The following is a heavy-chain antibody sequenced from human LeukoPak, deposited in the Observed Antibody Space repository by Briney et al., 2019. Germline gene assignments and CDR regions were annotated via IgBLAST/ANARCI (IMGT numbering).Heavy chain of an antibody. CDR1: GFTFNNAW. D-gene: IGHD4-23*01. Sequence: GGSLRLSCAASGFTFNNAWMSWVRQAPGKGLEWVGRIKSKTDGGTTDYAAPVKGRFTISRDDSKNTLYLQMNSLKTEDTAVYYCITDRGTVVTNFNYWGQGTLVTVSS. CDR2: IKSKTDGGTT. J-gene: IGHJ4*02. V-gene: IGHV3-15*01. CDR3: ITDRGTVVTNFNY.